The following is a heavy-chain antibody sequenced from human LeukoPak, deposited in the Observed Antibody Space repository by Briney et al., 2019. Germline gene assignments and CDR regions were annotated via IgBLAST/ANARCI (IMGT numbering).Heavy chain of an antibody. V-gene: IGHV4-59*01. CDR1: GGSISSYY. D-gene: IGHD3-10*01. J-gene: IGHJ4*02. CDR2: IYYSGST. CDR3: ARANNYMVRGVSAYFDY. Sequence: PSETLSLTCTVSGGSISSYYWSWIRQPPGKGLEWIGYIYYSGSTNYNPSLKSRVTISVDTSKNQFSQKLSSVTAADTAVYYCARANNYMVRGVSAYFDYWGQGTLVTVSS.